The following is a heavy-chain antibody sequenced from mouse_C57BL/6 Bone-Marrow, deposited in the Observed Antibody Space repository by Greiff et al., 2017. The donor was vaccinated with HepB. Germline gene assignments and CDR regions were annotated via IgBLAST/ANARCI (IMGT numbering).Heavy chain of an antibody. CDR3: ARRDPVRRDYYAMDY. J-gene: IGHJ4*01. Sequence: DVQLVESGPVLVKPGPSVKISCKASGFTFTDYYMHWVKQSHGKSLEWIGLVYPYNGGTSYNQKFKGKATLTVDTSSSTAYMELNSLTSEDSAVYYCARRDPVRRDYYAMDYWGQGTSVTVSS. D-gene: IGHD3-3*01. CDR1: GFTFTDYY. V-gene: IGHV1-36*01. CDR2: VYPYNGGT.